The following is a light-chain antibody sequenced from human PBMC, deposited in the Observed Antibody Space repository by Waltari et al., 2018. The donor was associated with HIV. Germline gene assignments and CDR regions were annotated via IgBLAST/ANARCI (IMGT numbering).Light chain of an antibody. CDR3: QQFGSSPQGSRVT. CDR2: GAS. Sequence: EIVLTQSPGTLSLSPGERATLSCRASQSVSSSYLAWYQQKPGQAPRLLINGASSRATGIPDRFSGSGSGTDFTLTISRLEPEDFAVYYCQQFGSSPQGSRVTFGQGTKLEIK. J-gene: IGKJ2*01. CDR1: QSVSSSY. V-gene: IGKV3-20*01.